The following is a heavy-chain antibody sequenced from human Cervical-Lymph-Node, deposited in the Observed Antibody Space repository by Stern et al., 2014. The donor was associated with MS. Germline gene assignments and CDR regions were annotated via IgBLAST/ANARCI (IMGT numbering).Heavy chain of an antibody. V-gene: IGHV3-33*01. Sequence: VQLLQSGGGVVQPGRSLRLSCAASGFTFSSSGMPWGRQAPGKGLEWLAIIYYDGSNRYYADSVKGRFTISRDNSKNTLYLQMNSLRAEDTAVYYCAREGGNTAEYFQHWGQGTLVTVSS. D-gene: IGHD4-23*01. CDR2: IYYDGSNR. CDR1: GFTFSSSG. J-gene: IGHJ1*01. CDR3: AREGGNTAEYFQH.